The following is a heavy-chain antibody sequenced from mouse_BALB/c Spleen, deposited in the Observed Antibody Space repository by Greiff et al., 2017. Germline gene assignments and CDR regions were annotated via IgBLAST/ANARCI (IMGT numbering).Heavy chain of an antibody. CDR3: ARQDYRYDGAYYYAMDY. J-gene: IGHJ4*01. D-gene: IGHD2-14*01. Sequence: EVKLVESGGDLVKPGGSLKLSCAASGFTFSSYGMSWVRQTPDKRLEWVATISSGGSYTYYPDSVKGRFTISRDNAKNTLYLQMSSLKSEDTAMYYCARQDYRYDGAYYYAMDYWGQGTSVTVSS. CDR2: ISSGGSYT. V-gene: IGHV5-6*01. CDR1: GFTFSSYG.